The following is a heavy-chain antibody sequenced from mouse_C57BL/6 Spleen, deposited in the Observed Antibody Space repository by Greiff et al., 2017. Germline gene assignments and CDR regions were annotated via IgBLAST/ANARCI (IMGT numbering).Heavy chain of an antibody. V-gene: IGHV1-54*01. J-gene: IGHJ2*01. D-gene: IGHD1-1*01. CDR2: INPGSGGT. Sequence: QVQLQQSGAELVRPGTSVKVSCKASGYAFTNYLIEWVKQRPGQGLEWIGVINPGSGGTNYNEKFKGKATLTADKSSCTDYMQLSSLTSEDSAVYCCARRESTVVSFDYWGQGTTLTVSS. CDR1: GYAFTNYL. CDR3: ARRESTVVSFDY.